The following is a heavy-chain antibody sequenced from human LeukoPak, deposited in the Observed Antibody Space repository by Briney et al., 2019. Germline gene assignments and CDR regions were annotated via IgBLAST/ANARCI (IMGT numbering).Heavy chain of an antibody. CDR2: INHSGRT. J-gene: IGHJ4*02. D-gene: IGHD6-13*01. Sequence: SETLSLTCAVYGGSFSGYYWSWIRQPPGKGLEWIGEINHSGRTNYNPSLKSRVTISVDTSKNQFSLKLSSVTAADTTVYYCARVGGSWYSHLDYWGQGTLVTVSS. V-gene: IGHV4-34*01. CDR1: GGSFSGYY. CDR3: ARVGGSWYSHLDY.